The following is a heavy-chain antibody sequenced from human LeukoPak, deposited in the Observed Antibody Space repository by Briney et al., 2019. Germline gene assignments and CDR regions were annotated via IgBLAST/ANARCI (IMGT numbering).Heavy chain of an antibody. CDR3: ARGPPGAYYGSGSYSYYMDV. CDR2: IYHSGST. Sequence: SETLSLTCSVSGGSISRHFWNWLRQPPGKGLEWIGYIYHSGSTNYNPSLNSRVTISVDTSKKQFSLKLSSVTAADTAVYYCARGPPGAYYGSGSYSYYMDVWGKGTTVTVSS. D-gene: IGHD3-10*01. CDR1: GGSISRHF. V-gene: IGHV4-59*11. J-gene: IGHJ6*03.